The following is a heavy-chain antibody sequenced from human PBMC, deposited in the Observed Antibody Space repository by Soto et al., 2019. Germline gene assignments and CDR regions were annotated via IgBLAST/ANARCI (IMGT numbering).Heavy chain of an antibody. CDR1: GFTFNTYW. CDR2: IDGDGTRT. V-gene: IGHV3-74*01. D-gene: IGHD1-1*01. J-gene: IGHJ4*02. CDR3: VRDQPAEQQLFDS. Sequence: GGSLRLSCAASGFTFNTYWMHWVRQVPGKGLVWVARIDGDGTRTDYADSVQGRFTISRDNFRDVVYLHMASLRAEDTALYYCVRDQPAEQQLFDSWGQGTLVTVSS.